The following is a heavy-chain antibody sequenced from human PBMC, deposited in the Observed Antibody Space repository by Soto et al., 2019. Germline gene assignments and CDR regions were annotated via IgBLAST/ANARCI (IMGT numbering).Heavy chain of an antibody. CDR1: RFTFNSYG. V-gene: IGHV3-30*18. J-gene: IGHJ4*02. CDR2: ISYDGSNK. Sequence: SLRLSCAASRFTFNSYGIHWVRQAPGKGLEWVAVISYDGSNKYYADSVKGRFTISRDNSKNTLYLQMNSLRAEDTAVYYCANTASPVPYYDILTGTPVEVPFDYWGQGTLVTVSS. CDR3: ANTASPVPYYDILTGTPVEVPFDY. D-gene: IGHD3-9*01.